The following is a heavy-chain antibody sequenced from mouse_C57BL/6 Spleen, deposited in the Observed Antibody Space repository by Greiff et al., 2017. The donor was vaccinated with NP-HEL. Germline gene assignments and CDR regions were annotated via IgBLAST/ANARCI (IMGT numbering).Heavy chain of an antibody. CDR2: IDPANGNT. J-gene: IGHJ4*01. D-gene: IGHD2-3*01. V-gene: IGHV14-3*01. Sequence: VQLQQSVAELVRPGASVKLSCTASGFNIKNTYMHWVKQRPEQGLEWIGRIDPANGNTKYAPKFQGKATITADTSSNTAYLQLSSLTSEDTAIYYCAIELIYDGYIRYAMDYWGQGTSVTVSS. CDR3: AIELIYDGYIRYAMDY. CDR1: GFNIKNTY.